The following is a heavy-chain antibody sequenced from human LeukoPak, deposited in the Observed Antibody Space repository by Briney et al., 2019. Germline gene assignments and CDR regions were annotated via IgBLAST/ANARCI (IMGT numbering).Heavy chain of an antibody. CDR3: ARAGETPETNYFDY. D-gene: IGHD1-1*01. J-gene: IGHJ4*02. CDR2: ISGSGGSK. CDR1: GFTFSTYA. Sequence: GGSLRLSCAASGFTFSTYAMTWVRQAPGKGLEWVSSISGSGGSKHYVDSVKGRFTISRDSSKDTLYLQMNSLRAEDTAVYYCARAGETPETNYFDYWGQGTLVTVSS. V-gene: IGHV3-23*01.